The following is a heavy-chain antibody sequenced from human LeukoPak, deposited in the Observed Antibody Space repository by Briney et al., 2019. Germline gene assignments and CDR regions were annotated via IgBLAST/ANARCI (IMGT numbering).Heavy chain of an antibody. Sequence: VASVKASCKASGYTFTGYYMHWVRQAPGQGLEWMGWINPNSGGTNYAQKFQGRVTMTRDTSISTAYMELSRLRSDDTGVYYCARGGSTIYYYDFWSGCTNWFDPWGQGTLVTVSS. D-gene: IGHD3-3*01. J-gene: IGHJ5*02. V-gene: IGHV1-2*02. CDR3: ARGGSTIYYYDFWSGCTNWFDP. CDR1: GYTFTGYY. CDR2: INPNSGGT.